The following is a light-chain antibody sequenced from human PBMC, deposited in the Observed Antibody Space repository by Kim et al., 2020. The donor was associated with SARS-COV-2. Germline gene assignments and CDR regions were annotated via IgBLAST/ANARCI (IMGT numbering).Light chain of an antibody. Sequence: QSVLTQPPSASGTPGQRVTISCSGSSSNIGTYTINWYQHFPGTAPKLLIYSNNQRPSGVPDRFSGSKSGTSASLAISGLQSEDEADYYCAAWDDGLNCYVLGPGTKVTVL. CDR1: SSNIGTYT. V-gene: IGLV1-44*01. CDR3: AAWDDGLNCYV. CDR2: SNN. J-gene: IGLJ1*01.